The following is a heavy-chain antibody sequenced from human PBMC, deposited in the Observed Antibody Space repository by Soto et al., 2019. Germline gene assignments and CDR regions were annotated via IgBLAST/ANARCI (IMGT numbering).Heavy chain of an antibody. Sequence: QLQLQESGPGLVKPSETLSLTCTVSGGSISSSSYYWGWIRQPPGKGLEWIGSIYYSGSTYYNPSLKRRVTISVDTSKNQFSLKLSSVTAADTAVYYCRIVAYGSGSRARDYWGQGTLVTVSS. D-gene: IGHD3-10*01. CDR1: GGSISSSSYY. V-gene: IGHV4-39*01. CDR2: IYYSGST. CDR3: RIVAYGSGSRARDY. J-gene: IGHJ4*02.